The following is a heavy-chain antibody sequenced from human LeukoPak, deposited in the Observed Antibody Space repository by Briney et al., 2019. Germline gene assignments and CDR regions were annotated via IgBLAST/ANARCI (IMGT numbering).Heavy chain of an antibody. CDR1: GYTFTSYG. J-gene: IGHJ4*02. CDR2: ISAYNGNT. V-gene: IGHV1-18*01. D-gene: IGHD3-22*01. CDR3: ARASDCDSSGYTFDY. Sequence: ASVKVSCKASGYTFTSYGISWVRQAPGQGLEWMGWISAYNGNTNYAQKLQGRVTVTTDTSTSTAYMELRSLRSDDTAVYYCARASDCDSSGYTFDYWGQGTLVTVSS.